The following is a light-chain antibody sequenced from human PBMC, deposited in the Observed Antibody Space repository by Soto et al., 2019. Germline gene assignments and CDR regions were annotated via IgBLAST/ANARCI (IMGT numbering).Light chain of an antibody. CDR3: QQYNNWPRT. J-gene: IGKJ1*01. CDR1: QSVGNN. Sequence: EIVVTQSPSTLSVSPGERATLSCRASQSVGNNLAWYQQKPGQAPRLLIYGASTGATGIPARFSGSGSGTEFTLTISSLQSEDFAIYYCQQYNNWPRTFGQGTKVDI. V-gene: IGKV3-15*01. CDR2: GAS.